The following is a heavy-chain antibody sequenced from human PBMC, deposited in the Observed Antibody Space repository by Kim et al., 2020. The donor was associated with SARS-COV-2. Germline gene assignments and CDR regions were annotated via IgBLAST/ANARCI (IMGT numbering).Heavy chain of an antibody. V-gene: IGHV1-69*01. Sequence: GTANSAQKFQGRVTITADESTSTAYMELSSLRSEDTAVYYCARDSVGAINWGQGTLVTVSS. CDR3: ARDSVGAIN. CDR2: GTA. D-gene: IGHD1-26*01. J-gene: IGHJ4*02.